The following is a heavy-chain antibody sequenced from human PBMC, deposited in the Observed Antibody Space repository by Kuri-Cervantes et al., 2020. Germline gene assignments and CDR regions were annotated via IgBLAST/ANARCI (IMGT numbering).Heavy chain of an antibody. D-gene: IGHD3-16*01. CDR3: ARGGRMMKFGGEIVSDALAI. CDR2: VFRDGKT. J-gene: IGHJ4*03. V-gene: IGHV4-4*02. Sequence: SETLSLTCAVSSGSICSCNWWSWVRQPPGKGLEWIGEVFRDGKTNCNPSLKSRLILSVDKSQNHLSLSLTSVTAADTAVYYCARGGRMMKFGGEIVSDALAIWGPGTRVTVSS. CDR1: SGSICSCNW.